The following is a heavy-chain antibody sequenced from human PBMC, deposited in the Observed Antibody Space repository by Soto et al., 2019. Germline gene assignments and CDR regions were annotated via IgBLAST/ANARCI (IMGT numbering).Heavy chain of an antibody. Sequence: SETLSLTCATCGGSVRGYYGSWLLQPPGKGLEWSGEINHSGSTNYNPSLKSRVTISVDTSKNQFSLKLTSVTAADTAVYYCARAVYCTTANCWDDFLYSNFDVWGQGTAVTVSS. J-gene: IGHJ6*02. CDR3: ARAVYCTTANCWDDFLYSNFDV. CDR2: INHSGST. D-gene: IGHD2-2*01. CDR1: GGSVRGYY. V-gene: IGHV4-34*01.